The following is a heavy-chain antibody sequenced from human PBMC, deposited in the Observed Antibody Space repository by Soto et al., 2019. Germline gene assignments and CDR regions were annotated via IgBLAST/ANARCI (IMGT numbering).Heavy chain of an antibody. V-gene: IGHV3-30*03. CDR2: ISYDGSNK. D-gene: IGHD3-10*01. CDR1: GFTFSSYG. J-gene: IGHJ6*02. Sequence: GGSLRLSCAASGFTFSSYGMHWVRQAPGKGLEWVAVISYDGSNKYYADSVKGRFTISRDNSKNTLYLQMNSLRAEDTAVYYCARDLRGDYYYYGMDVWGQGTTVTVSS. CDR3: ARDLRGDYYYYGMDV.